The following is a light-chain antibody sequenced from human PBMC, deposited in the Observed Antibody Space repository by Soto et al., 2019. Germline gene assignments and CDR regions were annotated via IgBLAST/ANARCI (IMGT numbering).Light chain of an antibody. CDR2: DVT. Sequence: QSALTQPASVSGSPGQSITISCAGTSSDIGSYDYVCWFQQHPGKAPKLMIYDVTSRPSGVSNRFSGSKSGNTASLTISGLRAEAEAEYYCSSYTTAVAIGVVFGGGTKLTVL. J-gene: IGLJ2*01. V-gene: IGLV2-14*01. CDR1: SSDIGSYDY. CDR3: SSYTTAVAIGVV.